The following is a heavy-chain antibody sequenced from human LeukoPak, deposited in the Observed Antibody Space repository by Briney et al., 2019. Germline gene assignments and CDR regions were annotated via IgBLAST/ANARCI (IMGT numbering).Heavy chain of an antibody. Sequence: SETLSLTCTVSGGSITGYYWSWIRQPPGKGLEWIGYMYYSGSTNYNPSLKSRVTISVDTSKNQFSLKLSSVTAADTAVYYCARLDTAWFDPWGQGTLVTVSS. D-gene: IGHD2-21*02. V-gene: IGHV4-59*08. CDR2: MYYSGST. CDR3: ARLDTAWFDP. J-gene: IGHJ5*02. CDR1: GGSITGYY.